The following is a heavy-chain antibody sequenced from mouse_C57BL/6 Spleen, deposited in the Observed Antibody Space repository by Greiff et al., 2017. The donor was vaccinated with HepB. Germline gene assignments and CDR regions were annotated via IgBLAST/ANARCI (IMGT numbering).Heavy chain of an antibody. CDR1: GYAFTNYL. CDR2: INPGSGGT. CDR3: ARCWDYDGVAY. V-gene: IGHV1-54*01. Sequence: QVQLQQPGAELVRPGTSVKVSCKASGYAFTNYLIEWVKQRPGQGLEWIGVINPGSGGTNYNEKFKGKATLTADKSSSTAYMQLSSLTSEDSAVYFCARCWDYDGVAYWGQGTLVTVSA. J-gene: IGHJ3*01. D-gene: IGHD2-4*01.